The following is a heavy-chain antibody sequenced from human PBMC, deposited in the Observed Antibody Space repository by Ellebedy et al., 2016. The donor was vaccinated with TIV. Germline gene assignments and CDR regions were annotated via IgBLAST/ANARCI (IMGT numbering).Heavy chain of an antibody. D-gene: IGHD2-2*01. V-gene: IGHV3-11*01. J-gene: IGHJ5*02. CDR1: GFTFSDYY. CDR3: ARDARFIDQQHNWFDP. Sequence: GGSLRLSCAASGFTFSDYYMSWIRQAPGKGLEWVSYISTSGRTIYYADSVKGRFTISRDNAKNSLYLQMKSLRAEDTAVYYCARDARFIDQQHNWFDPWGQGTLATVSS. CDR2: ISTSGRTI.